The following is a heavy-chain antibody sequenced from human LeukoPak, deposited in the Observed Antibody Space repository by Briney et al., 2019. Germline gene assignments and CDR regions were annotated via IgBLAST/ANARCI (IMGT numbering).Heavy chain of an antibody. D-gene: IGHD5-18*01. J-gene: IGHJ4*02. V-gene: IGHV3-30*02. CDR3: AKDQEEEYSYGYDPPHESNPIDY. Sequence: PGGSLRLSCAASGFTFSSYGMHWVRQAPGKGLEWVAFIRYDGSNKYYADSVKGRFTISRDNSKNTLYLQMNSLRAEDTAVYYCAKDQEEEYSYGYDPPHESNPIDYWGQGTLVTVSS. CDR2: IRYDGSNK. CDR1: GFTFSSYG.